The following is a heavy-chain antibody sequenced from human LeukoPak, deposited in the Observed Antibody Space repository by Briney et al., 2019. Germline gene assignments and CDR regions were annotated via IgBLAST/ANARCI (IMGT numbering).Heavy chain of an antibody. V-gene: IGHV4-34*01. D-gene: IGHD6-19*01. J-gene: IGHJ4*02. CDR1: GVAFSNYY. Sequence: PSETLSLTCAVSGVAFSNYYWSWVRQSPTKGLEWIGEINHSGYTNYNPSLKSRVTISIDTSKNQFSLMVTSVTAADTGVYYCTRAVAGHPDWGQGTLVTVVS. CDR2: INHSGYT. CDR3: TRAVAGHPD.